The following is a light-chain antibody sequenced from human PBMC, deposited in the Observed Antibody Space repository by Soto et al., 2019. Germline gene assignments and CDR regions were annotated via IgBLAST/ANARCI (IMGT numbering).Light chain of an antibody. CDR1: QSVSSN. V-gene: IGKV3-15*01. Sequence: ERVMTQSPATLSVSPGERATLSCRASQSVSSNLAWYQQKPGQAPRLLIYGASTRATGIPARYSGSGSGTEFTLTISSLQSEDFAGYYCQRYNNRDALTWGGGTKVQLK. CDR2: GAS. CDR3: QRYNNRDALT. J-gene: IGKJ4*02.